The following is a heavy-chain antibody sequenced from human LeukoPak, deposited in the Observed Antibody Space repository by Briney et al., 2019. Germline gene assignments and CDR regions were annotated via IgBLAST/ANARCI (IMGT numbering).Heavy chain of an antibody. CDR3: ARGGVATITWYYFDY. D-gene: IGHD5-24*01. J-gene: IGHJ4*02. Sequence: GGSLRLSCAASGFTFSSYGMHWVRQAPGKGLEWVAVIWYDGSNKYYADSVKGRFTISRDNSKNTLYLQMNSLRAEDTAVYYCARGGVATITWYYFDYWGQGTLVTVSS. CDR1: GFTFSSYG. V-gene: IGHV3-33*01. CDR2: IWYDGSNK.